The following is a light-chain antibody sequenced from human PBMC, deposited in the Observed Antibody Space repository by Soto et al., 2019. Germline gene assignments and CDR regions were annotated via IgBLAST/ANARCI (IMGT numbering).Light chain of an antibody. J-gene: IGLJ2*01. CDR2: DSN. V-gene: IGLV1-51*01. CDR1: SSNIGNNY. Sequence: QAVVTQPPSVSAAPGQKVTISCSGSSSNIGNNYVSWYQQLPGTAPKLLIYDSNKRPSGIPDRFSGSKSGTSATLGITGLQTGDEADYYCGTWDGSLSAVVFGGGTKVTVL. CDR3: GTWDGSLSAVV.